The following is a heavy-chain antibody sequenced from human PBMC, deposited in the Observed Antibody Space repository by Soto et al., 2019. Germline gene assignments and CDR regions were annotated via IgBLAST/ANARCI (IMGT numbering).Heavy chain of an antibody. CDR3: ARISGWPFYNWFDP. Sequence: GGSLRLSCAASGFTVSSNYMSWVRQAPGKGLEWVSVIYSGGSTYYADSVKGRFTISRHNSKNTLYLQMNSLRAEDTAVYYCARISGWPFYNWFDPWGQGTLVTVSS. CDR1: GFTVSSNY. V-gene: IGHV3-53*04. D-gene: IGHD6-19*01. J-gene: IGHJ5*02. CDR2: IYSGGST.